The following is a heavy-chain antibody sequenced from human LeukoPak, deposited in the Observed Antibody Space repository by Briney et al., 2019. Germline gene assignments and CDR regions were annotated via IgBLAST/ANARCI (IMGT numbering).Heavy chain of an antibody. Sequence: PGGSLRLSCAASGFTFSSYWMSWVRQAPGKGLECVANIKEDGSEEYYVDSVKGRFSISRGNAKNSLYLQMNSLRAEDTAVYYCARDWLAGNPYHAFDLWGKGTMVTVSS. CDR3: ARDWLAGNPYHAFDL. CDR2: IKEDGSEE. D-gene: IGHD3-22*01. CDR1: GFTFSSYW. J-gene: IGHJ3*01. V-gene: IGHV3-7*01.